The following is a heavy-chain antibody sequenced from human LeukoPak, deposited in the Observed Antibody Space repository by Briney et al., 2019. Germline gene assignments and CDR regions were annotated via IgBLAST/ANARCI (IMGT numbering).Heavy chain of an antibody. CDR1: GFTFSSYW. J-gene: IGHJ4*02. CDR3: ARNSKLRYLAWLDY. V-gene: IGHV3-7*01. D-gene: IGHD3-9*01. CDR2: IKQDGSEK. Sequence: PGGSLRLSSAASGFTFSSYWMSWVRQAPGKGLEWVANIKQDGSEKYYVDSVKGRFTISRDNAKNSLYLQMNSLRAEDTAVYFCARNSKLRYLAWLDYGGQGTLVTV.